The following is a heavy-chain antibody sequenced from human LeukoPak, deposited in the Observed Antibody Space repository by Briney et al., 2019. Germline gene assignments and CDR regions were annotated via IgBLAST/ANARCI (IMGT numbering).Heavy chain of an antibody. Sequence: SETLSLTCTVSGGSISSYYWSWIRQPPGKGLERIGYIYYSGSTNYNPSLKSRVTISVDTSKNQFSLKLSSVTAADTAVYYCARSSGYYYGNFDYWGQGTLVTVSS. CDR1: GGSISSYY. CDR2: IYYSGST. CDR3: ARSSGYYYGNFDY. D-gene: IGHD3-22*01. J-gene: IGHJ4*02. V-gene: IGHV4-59*01.